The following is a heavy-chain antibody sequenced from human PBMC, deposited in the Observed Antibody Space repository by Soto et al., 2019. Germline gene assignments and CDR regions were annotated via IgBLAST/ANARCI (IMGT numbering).Heavy chain of an antibody. D-gene: IGHD3-3*01. CDR2: ISSNGGST. CDR1: GFTFSSYA. J-gene: IGHJ4*02. CDR3: VKGTYYDFWSGYWSALGSDNLDY. V-gene: IGHV3-64D*06. Sequence: GGSLRLSCSASGFTFSSYAMHWVRQAPGKGLEYVSAISSNGGSTYYADSVKVRFTISRDNSKNTLYLQMSSLRAEDTAVYYCVKGTYYDFWSGYWSALGSDNLDYWGQGTLVTVSS.